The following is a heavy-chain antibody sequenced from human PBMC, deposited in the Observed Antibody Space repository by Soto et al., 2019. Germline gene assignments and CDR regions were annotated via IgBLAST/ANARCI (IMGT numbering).Heavy chain of an antibody. D-gene: IGHD6-6*01. CDR3: ARLGSAARMHFDY. Sequence: SVKVSCKASGGTFSSYAISWVRQAPGQGLEWMGGIIPIFGTANYAQKFQGRVTITADESTSTAYMELSSLRSEDTAVYYCARLGSAARMHFDYWGQGTPVTVSS. J-gene: IGHJ4*02. CDR1: GGTFSSYA. V-gene: IGHV1-69*13. CDR2: IIPIFGTA.